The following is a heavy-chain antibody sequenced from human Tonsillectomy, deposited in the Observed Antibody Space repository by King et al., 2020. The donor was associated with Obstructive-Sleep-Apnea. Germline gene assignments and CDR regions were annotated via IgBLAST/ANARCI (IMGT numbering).Heavy chain of an antibody. J-gene: IGHJ4*02. CDR2: ISSSSSYI. CDR1: GFTFSSYS. CDR3: ARVAGGDCSGGSCYGH. V-gene: IGHV3-21*01. Sequence: VQLVESGGGLVKPGGSLRLSCAASGFTFSSYSMNWVHQAPGKGLEWVSSISSSSSYIYYAESVKGRFTISRDNAKNSLDLQMNSLRAEDTAVYYCARVAGGDCSGGSCYGHWGQGTLVTVSS. D-gene: IGHD2-15*01.